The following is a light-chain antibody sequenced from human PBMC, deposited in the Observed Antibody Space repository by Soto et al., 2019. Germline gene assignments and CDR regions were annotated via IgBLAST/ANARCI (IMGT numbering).Light chain of an antibody. Sequence: IQSTHSPSSLSASVGDRVTITCRASQSITSYLAWYRQKSGKAPNLLIYDASDLETGVPSRFSGSGSGTDFTFTINSLQPEDIATYYCQQYDNHPLTFGGGTKVDIK. CDR1: QSITSY. CDR3: QQYDNHPLT. V-gene: IGKV1-33*01. CDR2: DAS. J-gene: IGKJ4*01.